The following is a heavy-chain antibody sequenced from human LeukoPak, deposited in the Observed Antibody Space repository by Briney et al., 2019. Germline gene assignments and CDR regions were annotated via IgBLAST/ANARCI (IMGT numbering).Heavy chain of an antibody. J-gene: IGHJ4*02. CDR3: AHNSKLDQGIDY. D-gene: IGHD3-10*01. CDR1: GFSLTTSGVG. Sequence: KSGPTLVNPTQTLTLTCTFSGFSLTTSGVGVGWIRQPPGKALEWLAVIYWDDDKRYSPSLKNRLTITKGTSKNQVVLTMTNMDPVDTATYYCAHNSKLDQGIDYWGQGTLVTVSS. V-gene: IGHV2-5*02. CDR2: IYWDDDK.